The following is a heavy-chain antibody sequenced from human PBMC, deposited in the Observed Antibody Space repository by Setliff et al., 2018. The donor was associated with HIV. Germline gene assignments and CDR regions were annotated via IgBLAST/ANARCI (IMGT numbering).Heavy chain of an antibody. CDR2: INGNI. CDR1: GYSFTNYI. Sequence: ASVKVSCKASGYSFTNYIMTWVRQAPGQRLEWMGWINGNIKYSQKFQDRVTITRDTSASTVYMDLSSLTSEDTAVYYCARIGFGYYDNSGAWYFDYWGQGTLGTV. V-gene: IGHV1-3*01. CDR3: ARIGFGYYDNSGAWYFDY. D-gene: IGHD3-22*01. J-gene: IGHJ4*02.